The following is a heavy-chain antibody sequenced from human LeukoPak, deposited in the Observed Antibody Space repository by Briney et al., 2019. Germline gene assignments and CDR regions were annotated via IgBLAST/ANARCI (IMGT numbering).Heavy chain of an antibody. J-gene: IGHJ6*03. CDR3: ARHLTGYYYYMDV. V-gene: IGHV4-59*08. Sequence: PSETLSLTCTVSGGSISSFYWSWIRQPPGKGLEWIGYIYHSGSTNYNPSLKSRVTISVDTSKNQFSLKVSSVTAADTAVYYCARHLTGYYYYMDVWDKGTTVTVSS. CDR1: GGSISSFY. D-gene: IGHD3-16*01. CDR2: IYHSGST.